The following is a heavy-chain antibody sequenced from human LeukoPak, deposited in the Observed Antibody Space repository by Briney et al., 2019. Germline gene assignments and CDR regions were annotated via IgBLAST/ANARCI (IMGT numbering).Heavy chain of an antibody. CDR2: GSAYNGNT. CDR3: ARMLEGSTSCYDC. J-gene: IGHJ4*02. D-gene: IGHD2-2*01. V-gene: IGHV1-18*01. Sequence: ASVTVSCTASGYTFTSYGISWVRQAPAQGLEWMGWGSAYNGNTNYAQKLQGRVTITTDTSNSTAHTEVRNLRSDDTDVYYCARMLEGSTSCYDCGGQGPLVIVS. CDR1: GYTFTSYG.